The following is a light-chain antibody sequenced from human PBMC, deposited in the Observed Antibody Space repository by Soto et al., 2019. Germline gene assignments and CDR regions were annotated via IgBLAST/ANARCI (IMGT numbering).Light chain of an antibody. CDR1: GSNLGAKYA. CDR3: LLYYGGPVV. Sequence: QSVLTQPPSVSGAPGQKVTISCTGSGSNLGAKYAVHWYQQLPGTAPKLLIYDNINRPSGVPDRFSGSKSDTSASLAITGLQAEDEADYYCLLYYGGPVVFGGGTKLTVL. V-gene: IGLV1-40*01. J-gene: IGLJ2*01. CDR2: DNI.